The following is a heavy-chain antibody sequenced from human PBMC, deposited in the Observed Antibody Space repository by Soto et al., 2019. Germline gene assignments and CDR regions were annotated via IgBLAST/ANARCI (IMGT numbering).Heavy chain of an antibody. D-gene: IGHD3-22*01. CDR1: GGSISSYY. CDR3: SRINGYYQHMEV. J-gene: IGHJ6*03. V-gene: IGHV4-59*08. CDR2: IYYSGIT. Sequence: QVQLQESGPGLVKPSETLSLTCTVSGGSISSYYWTWIRQPPGKGLEWIGYIYYSGITNYNPSLKRQVTLPGGPGKHQFAPKLSSVTAAATAVYFRSRINGYYQHMEVWGKGTTVTVSS.